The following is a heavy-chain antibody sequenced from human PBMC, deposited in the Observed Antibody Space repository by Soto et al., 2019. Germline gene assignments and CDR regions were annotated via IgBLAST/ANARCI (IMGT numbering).Heavy chain of an antibody. J-gene: IGHJ5*02. CDR3: ARDQSVAGRTTLFVP. CDR1: VVTFSRYW. V-gene: IGHV3-74*01. Sequence: PGGCLRLSCAASVVTFSRYWMHWVRQAPGKGLVWVSRINSAGSSSTYADSVKGRFTISRDNAKNTLYLQMNSLRAEDTAVYYCARDQSVAGRTTLFVPWGQGTLVTVSS. D-gene: IGHD6-19*01. CDR2: INSAGSSS.